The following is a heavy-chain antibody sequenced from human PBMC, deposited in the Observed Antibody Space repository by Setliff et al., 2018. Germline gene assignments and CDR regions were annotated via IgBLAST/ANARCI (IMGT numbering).Heavy chain of an antibody. CDR1: GGSFSGYY. V-gene: IGHV4-34*12. CDR2: IIHSGST. Sequence: SETLSLTCAVYGGSFSGYYWSWIRQPPGKRLEWIGEIIHSGSTNYNPSLKSRVTISVDTSKNQFSLKLRSVTAADTAVYYCARGKDDYDSSGYGRGDFDYWGQETLVTVSS. J-gene: IGHJ4*02. CDR3: ARGKDDYDSSGYGRGDFDY. D-gene: IGHD3-22*01.